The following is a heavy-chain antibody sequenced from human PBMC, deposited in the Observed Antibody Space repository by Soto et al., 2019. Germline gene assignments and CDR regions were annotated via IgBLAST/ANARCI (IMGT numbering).Heavy chain of an antibody. CDR1: GGSMRGQH. D-gene: IGHD3-16*01. V-gene: IGHV4-4*09. J-gene: IGHJ4*02. Sequence: QVQLQESGPGLVKPSETLSLTCTVSGGSMRGQHWSWIRQPPGKGLEWIAHHSDSTNYNPSLRSRLTISTAPSKNQFSLKLSSVTAADPAVCYCATYTVGGGGRGYWGQGTLVTVSS. CDR3: ATYTVGGGGRGY. CDR2: HHSDST.